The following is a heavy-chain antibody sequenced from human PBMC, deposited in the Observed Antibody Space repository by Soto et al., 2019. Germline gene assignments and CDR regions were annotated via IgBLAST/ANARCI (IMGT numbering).Heavy chain of an antibody. CDR1: GGAISSYY. J-gene: IGHJ4*02. Sequence: SETLSLTCTVSGGAISSYYWSWIRQPPGKGLEWIGYIYYSGSTNYNPSLKSRVTISVDTSKNQFSLKLSSVTAADTAVYYCARDGSGGSCYDYFDYWGQVNLVTVSS. CDR3: ARDGSGGSCYDYFDY. CDR2: IYYSGST. D-gene: IGHD2-15*01. V-gene: IGHV4-59*01.